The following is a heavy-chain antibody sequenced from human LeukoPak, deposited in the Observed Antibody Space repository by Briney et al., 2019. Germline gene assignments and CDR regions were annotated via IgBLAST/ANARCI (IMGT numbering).Heavy chain of an antibody. Sequence: GGSLRLSCAASGFTFSSYSMNWVRQAPGKGLVWVSSISSSSSYIYYADSVKGRFTISRDNAKNSLYLQMNSLRAEDTAVYYCARADSSSLLSYYYYMDVWGKGTTVTVSS. CDR3: ARADSSSLLSYYYYMDV. J-gene: IGHJ6*03. V-gene: IGHV3-21*01. CDR1: GFTFSSYS. CDR2: ISSSSSYI. D-gene: IGHD6-6*01.